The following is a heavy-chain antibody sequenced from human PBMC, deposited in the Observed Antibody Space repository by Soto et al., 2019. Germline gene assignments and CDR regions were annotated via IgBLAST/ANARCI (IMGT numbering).Heavy chain of an antibody. V-gene: IGHV1-69*11. Sequence: SGKVPCNASAGTFSSYAICWVRQAPGQGLEWMGRIIPFIGTANYEQKFQGRFTITAEESTSTGYMELTSLRYEDKAVYYCARVVMTTVPASYYYGMDACGTGTTVT. CDR3: ARVVMTTVPASYYYGMDA. CDR2: IIPFIGTA. CDR1: AGTFSSYA. J-gene: IGHJ6*04. D-gene: IGHD4-4*01.